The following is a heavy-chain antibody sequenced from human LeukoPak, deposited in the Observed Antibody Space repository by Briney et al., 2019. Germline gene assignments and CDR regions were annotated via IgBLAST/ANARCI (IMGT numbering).Heavy chain of an antibody. CDR2: ILSDGSNK. J-gene: IGHJ4*02. CDR3: ARDITGDPPPYYFDY. Sequence: PGGSLRLSCAASGFTFNTYGMHWVRQAPGKGLEWVAVILSDGSNKYYADSVKGRFTISRDNSKNTLYLQMNHLRAEDTAVYYCARDITGDPPPYYFDYWGQGSLVTVSS. V-gene: IGHV3-30*03. CDR1: GFTFNTYG. D-gene: IGHD7-27*01.